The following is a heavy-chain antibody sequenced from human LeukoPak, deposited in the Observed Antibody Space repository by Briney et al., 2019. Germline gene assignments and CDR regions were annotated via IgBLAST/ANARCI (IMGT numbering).Heavy chain of an antibody. D-gene: IGHD3-10*01. J-gene: IGHJ4*02. V-gene: IGHV3-48*03. Sequence: GGSLRLSCAASGFTFSSYEMNWVRQAPGKGLEWVSYISSSGSTIYYADSVKGRFTISRDNAKNSLYLQMNSLRAEDTAVYYCARDGPSGITMVRGVKKHFDYWGQGTLVTVSS. CDR2: ISSSGSTI. CDR1: GFTFSSYE. CDR3: ARDGPSGITMVRGVKKHFDY.